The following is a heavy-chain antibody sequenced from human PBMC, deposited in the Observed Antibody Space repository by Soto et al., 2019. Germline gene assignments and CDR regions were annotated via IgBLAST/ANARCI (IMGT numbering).Heavy chain of an antibody. CDR2: ISVYNGNT. Sequence: ASVKVSCKDSVYTFSSYDITWVRQAHGQGLEWMGWISVYNGNTKYAQKLQGRVTMTTDTSTTTAYMELRSLRSDDTAVYYCARLKTYYEILTGYWFDPWGQGTLVTVSS. CDR3: ARLKTYYEILTGYWFDP. CDR1: VYTFSSYD. J-gene: IGHJ5*02. V-gene: IGHV1-18*01. D-gene: IGHD3-9*01.